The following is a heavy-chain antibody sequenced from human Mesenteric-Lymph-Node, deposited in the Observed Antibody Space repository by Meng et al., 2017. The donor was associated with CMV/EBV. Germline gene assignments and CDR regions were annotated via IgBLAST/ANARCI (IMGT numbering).Heavy chain of an antibody. CDR3: AKGSDIVVDY. D-gene: IGHD2-15*01. CDR1: GFTFSNYA. CDR2: ISYAGSDK. Sequence: GESLKISCAVSGFTFSNYAMHWVRQAPGKGLEWVAVISYAGSDKHYADSVKGRFTISTDNSKNTLYLQMNSLRVEDTAMYYCAKGSDIVVDYWGQGTLVTVSS. J-gene: IGHJ4*02. V-gene: IGHV3-30*04.